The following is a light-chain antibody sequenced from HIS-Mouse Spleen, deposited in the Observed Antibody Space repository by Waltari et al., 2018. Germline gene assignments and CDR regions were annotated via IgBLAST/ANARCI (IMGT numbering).Light chain of an antibody. J-gene: IGLJ2*01. CDR1: ALPKKY. V-gene: IGLV3-10*01. CDR2: EDS. CDR3: YSTDSSGNHRV. Sequence: SYELTQPPSVSVSPGQTARITCSGDALPKKYASWYQQKSGQAPVLGIYEDSKRPSGIPERFFGSSSGTMATLTISGAQVEDEADYYCYSTDSSGNHRVFGGGTKLTVL.